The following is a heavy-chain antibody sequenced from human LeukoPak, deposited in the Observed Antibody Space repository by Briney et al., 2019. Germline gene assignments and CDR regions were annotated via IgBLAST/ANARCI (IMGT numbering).Heavy chain of an antibody. CDR3: ARAMDPEIWSGYYILYFDY. Sequence: ASVKVSCKASGYTITSYGISWVRQAPGQGLEWMGWISAYNGNTNYAQKLQGRVTMTTDTSTSTAYMELRSLRSDDTAVYYCARAMDPEIWSGYYILYFDYWGQGTLVTVSS. D-gene: IGHD3-3*01. V-gene: IGHV1-18*01. CDR2: ISAYNGNT. CDR1: GYTITSYG. J-gene: IGHJ4*02.